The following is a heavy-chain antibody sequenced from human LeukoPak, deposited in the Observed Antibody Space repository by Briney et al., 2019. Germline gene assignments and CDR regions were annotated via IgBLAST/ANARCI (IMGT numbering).Heavy chain of an antibody. V-gene: IGHV1-18*01. J-gene: IGHJ3*02. CDR2: ISAYNGNT. CDR1: GYTFTSYG. Sequence: ASVKVSCKASGYTFTSYGISWVRQAPGQGLEWMGWISAYNGNTNYAQKLQGRVTMTTDTSTSTAYMELRSLRSDDTAVYYCARPYYYDSSGYYAHDAFDIWGQGTMVTVSS. D-gene: IGHD3-22*01. CDR3: ARPYYYDSSGYYAHDAFDI.